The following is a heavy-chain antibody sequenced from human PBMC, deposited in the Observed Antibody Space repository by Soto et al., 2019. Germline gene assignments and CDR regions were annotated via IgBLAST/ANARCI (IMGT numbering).Heavy chain of an antibody. CDR2: IIPIFGTA. V-gene: IGHV1-69*12. J-gene: IGHJ6*02. CDR1: GGTFSSYA. D-gene: IGHD5-12*01. Sequence: QVQLVQSGAEVKKPGSSVKVSCKASGGTFSSYAISWVRQAPGQGLEWMGGIIPIFGTANYAQKFQGRVTITADESTSTAYMEMSSLRSEDTAVYYCASPAPVEMATLKHYYYGMDVWGQGTTVTVSS. CDR3: ASPAPVEMATLKHYYYGMDV.